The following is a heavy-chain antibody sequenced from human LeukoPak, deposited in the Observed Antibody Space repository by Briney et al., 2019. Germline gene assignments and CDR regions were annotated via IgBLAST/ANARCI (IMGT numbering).Heavy chain of an antibody. CDR2: IYYSGST. V-gene: IGHV4-59*01. CDR1: GGSISSYY. D-gene: IGHD3-10*01. J-gene: IGHJ3*02. Sequence: SETLSLTCTVSGGSISSYYWSWIRQPPGKGLEWIGYIYYSGSTNYNPSLKSRVTISVDTSKNQFSLKLSSVTAADTAVYYCARDSRPNGSGSYRDAFDIWGQGTVVTVSS. CDR3: ARDSRPNGSGSYRDAFDI.